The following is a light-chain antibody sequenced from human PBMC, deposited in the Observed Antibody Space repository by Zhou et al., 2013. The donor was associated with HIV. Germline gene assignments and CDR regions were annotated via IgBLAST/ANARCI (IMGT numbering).Light chain of an antibody. CDR1: QSISSW. CDR3: QQYDSYPLT. V-gene: IGKV1-5*03. Sequence: DIQMTQSPSTLSASVGDRVTITCRASQSISSWLAWYQQKPGQAPKFLIYKASRLESGVPTRFSGSGSGTEFTLTISSLQPDDFATYYCQQYDSYPLTLGGGTKVEIK. J-gene: IGKJ4*01. CDR2: KAS.